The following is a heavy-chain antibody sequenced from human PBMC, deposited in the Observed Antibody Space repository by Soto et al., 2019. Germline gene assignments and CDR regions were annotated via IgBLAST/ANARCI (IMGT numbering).Heavy chain of an antibody. CDR3: ARGGGHYYGSGRRRWFLD. D-gene: IGHD3-10*01. J-gene: IGHJ4*02. CDR2: INHSGST. CDR1: GGSFSGYY. Sequence: QVQLQQWGAGLLKPSETLSLTCAVYGGSFSGYYWSWIRQPPGKGLEWIGEINHSGSTNYNPSLKRRVTISVDTSKNQFSLKLSAVTAADTAVDYCARGGGHYYGSGRRRWFLDWGQGTLVTVSS. V-gene: IGHV4-34*01.